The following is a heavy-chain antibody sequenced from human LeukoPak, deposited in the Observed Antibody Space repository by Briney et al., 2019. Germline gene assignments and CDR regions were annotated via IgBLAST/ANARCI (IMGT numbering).Heavy chain of an antibody. J-gene: IGHJ3*02. CDR3: VKGRMVRGVHDAFDI. CDR2: ISSNGGST. Sequence: GGSPRLSCSASGFTFSSYAMHWVRQAPGKGLEYVSAISSNGGSTYYADSVKGRFTISRDNSKNTLYLQMSSLRAEDTAVYYCVKGRMVRGVHDAFDIWGQGTMVTVSS. V-gene: IGHV3-64D*06. D-gene: IGHD3-10*01. CDR1: GFTFSSYA.